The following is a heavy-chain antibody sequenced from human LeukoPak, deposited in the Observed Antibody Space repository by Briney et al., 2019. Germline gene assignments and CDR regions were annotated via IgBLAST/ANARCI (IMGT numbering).Heavy chain of an antibody. V-gene: IGHV1-2*02. Sequence: ASVKVSCKASGYAFTDFYIHWVRQAPGQGLEWMGWINPNSGGTTYAQKLQGRVTMTTDTSISTAYLELNGLRSDDTAVYYCARDLDYGSGSFSNWGQGAIVTVSS. D-gene: IGHD3-10*01. J-gene: IGHJ4*02. CDR2: INPNSGGT. CDR3: ARDLDYGSGSFSN. CDR1: GYAFTDFY.